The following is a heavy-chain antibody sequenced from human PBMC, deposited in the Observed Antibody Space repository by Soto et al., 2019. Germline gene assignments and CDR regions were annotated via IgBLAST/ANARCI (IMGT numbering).Heavy chain of an antibody. J-gene: IGHJ4*02. CDR1: GYTFTTYG. V-gene: IGHV1-18*04. CDR3: AKHRDPYDRAVYSLDY. CDR2: ISAYNGIT. Sequence: QVQLVQSGAEVKKPGASVKVSCKATGYTFTTYGISWVRQAPGQGLEWMGWISAYNGITGFAQKFQGRVTMTTDSSTRTAYMALRGLRSDDTAVYYRAKHRDPYDRAVYSLDYWGRGTLLTVSS. D-gene: IGHD3-16*01.